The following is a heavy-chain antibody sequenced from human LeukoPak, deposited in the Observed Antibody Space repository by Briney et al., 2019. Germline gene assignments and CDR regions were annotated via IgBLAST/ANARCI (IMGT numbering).Heavy chain of an antibody. CDR1: GGSISSYC. Sequence: PSETLSLTCTVSGGSISSYCWSWIRQPAGKGLEWIGRIYTSGSTNYNPSLKGRVTMSVDTSKNQFSLKLSSVTAADTAVYYCARDYYGSGSYYHDYWGQGTLVTVSS. CDR3: ARDYYGSGSYYHDY. V-gene: IGHV4-4*07. CDR2: IYTSGST. D-gene: IGHD3-10*01. J-gene: IGHJ4*02.